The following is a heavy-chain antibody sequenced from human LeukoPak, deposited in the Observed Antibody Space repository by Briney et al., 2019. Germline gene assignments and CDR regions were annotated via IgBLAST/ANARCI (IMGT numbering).Heavy chain of an antibody. CDR2: IYSGGST. CDR1: GFPVSSNY. V-gene: IGHV3-66*01. Sequence: GSLSLSCAASGFPVSSNYMSWVRPAPGKGLEWVSVIYSGGSTYYADSVKGRFTISRDNSKNTLYLQMNSLRAEDTAVYYCASALSGSSDAFDIWGQGTMVTVSS. CDR3: ASALSGSSDAFDI. D-gene: IGHD1-26*01. J-gene: IGHJ3*02.